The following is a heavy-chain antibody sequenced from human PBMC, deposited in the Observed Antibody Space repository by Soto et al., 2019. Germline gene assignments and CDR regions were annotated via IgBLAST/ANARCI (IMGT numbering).Heavy chain of an antibody. CDR2: IYYSGST. CDR1: GGSISSSSYY. J-gene: IGHJ6*02. Sequence: SETLSLTCTVSGGSISSSSYYWGWIRQPPGKGLEWIGSIYYSGSTYYNPSLKSRVTISVDTSKNQFSLKLSSVTAADTAVYYCARHVHPRTVRGAAAASYYYYYGMDVWGQGTTVTVSS. D-gene: IGHD6-13*01. V-gene: IGHV4-39*01. CDR3: ARHVHPRTVRGAAAASYYYYYGMDV.